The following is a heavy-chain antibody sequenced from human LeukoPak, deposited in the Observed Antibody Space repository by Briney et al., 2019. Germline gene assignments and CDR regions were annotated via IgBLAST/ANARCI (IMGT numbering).Heavy chain of an antibody. Sequence: GGSPRLSCVASGFTFTKCAMSWIRQAPGKGLEWVALITATGDTAYYADSVKGRFTISRDNSMNTVYMQMDSLRAEDTAIYYCAGDRNSDWYSPLDYWGQGSQVTVSP. V-gene: IGHV3-23*01. CDR3: AGDRNSDWYSPLDY. CDR1: GFTFTKCA. J-gene: IGHJ4*02. D-gene: IGHD6-19*01. CDR2: ITATGDTA.